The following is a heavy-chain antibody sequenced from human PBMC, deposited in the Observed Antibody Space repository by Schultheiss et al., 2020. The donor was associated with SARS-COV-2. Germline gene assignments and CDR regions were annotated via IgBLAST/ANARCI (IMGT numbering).Heavy chain of an antibody. CDR2: IYYSGST. V-gene: IGHV4-4*02. J-gene: IGHJ3*02. Sequence: SETLSLTCAVSGGSISSSNWWSWVRQPPGKGLEWIGYIYYSGSTYYNPSLKSRVTISVDTSKNQFSLKLSSVTAADTAVYYCASYGDRYTRTSAFDIWGQGTMVTVSS. CDR3: ASYGDRYTRTSAFDI. D-gene: IGHD4-17*01. CDR1: GGSISSSNW.